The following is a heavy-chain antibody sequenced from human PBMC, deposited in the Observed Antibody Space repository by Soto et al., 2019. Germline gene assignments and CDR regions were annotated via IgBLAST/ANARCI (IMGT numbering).Heavy chain of an antibody. V-gene: IGHV5-51*01. CDR3: ARLPVIYYDSSGYYDRYYFDY. CDR2: IYPGDSDT. D-gene: IGHD3-22*01. Sequence: GESLKISCKGSGYSFTSYWIGWVRQMHGKGLEWMGIIYPGDSDTRYSPSFQGQVTISADKSISTAYLQWSSLKASDTAMYYCARLPVIYYDSSGYYDRYYFDYWGQGTLVTVSS. CDR1: GYSFTSYW. J-gene: IGHJ4*02.